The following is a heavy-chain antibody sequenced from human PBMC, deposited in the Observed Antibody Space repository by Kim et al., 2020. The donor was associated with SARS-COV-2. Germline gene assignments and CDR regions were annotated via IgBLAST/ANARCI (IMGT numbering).Heavy chain of an antibody. CDR1: GFIVSYKY. Sequence: GGSLRLSCAASGFIVSYKYMNWVRQAPGKGLEWVSVIYSGSIAYNTDSVKGRFTISRDNAKNTVYLQMNSLTAEDTAVYYCARGLNGGAYDIWGQGTTVIVSS. V-gene: IGHV3-53*01. CDR2: IYSGSIA. D-gene: IGHD4-17*01. J-gene: IGHJ3*02. CDR3: ARGLNGGAYDI.